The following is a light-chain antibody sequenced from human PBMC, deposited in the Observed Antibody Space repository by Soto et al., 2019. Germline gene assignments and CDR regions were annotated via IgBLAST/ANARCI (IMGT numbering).Light chain of an antibody. CDR3: HHYNELPLT. V-gene: IGKV3-15*01. CDR2: GAS. CDR1: QSVSTN. Sequence: EIVMTQSPATLSVSPGERATLSCRASQSVSTNLAWYQQKPGQGPRLLIFGASTRAIGIPARFSGSGSGTVFTLNISSLQSEDFSVYYCHHYNELPLTFGGGTKVAIK. J-gene: IGKJ4*01.